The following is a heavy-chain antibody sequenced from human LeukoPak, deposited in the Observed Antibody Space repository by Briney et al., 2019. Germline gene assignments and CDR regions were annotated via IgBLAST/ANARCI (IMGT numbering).Heavy chain of an antibody. Sequence: PSQTLSLTCAVYGGSFSGYYWSWIRQPPGKGLEWIGEINHSGSTNYNTSLKSRVTISVDTSKNQFSLKLSSVTAADTAVYYCARGILCSSTSCPYNWFDPWGQGTLVTVSS. CDR3: ARGILCSSTSCPYNWFDP. V-gene: IGHV4-34*01. CDR2: INHSGST. D-gene: IGHD2-2*01. CDR1: GGSFSGYY. J-gene: IGHJ5*02.